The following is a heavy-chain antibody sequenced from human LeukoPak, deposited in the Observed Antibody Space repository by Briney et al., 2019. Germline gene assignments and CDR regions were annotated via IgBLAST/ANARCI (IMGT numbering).Heavy chain of an antibody. D-gene: IGHD6-13*01. CDR2: INHSGST. Sequence: SETLSLTCAVYGGSFSGYYWSWIRQPPGKGLEWIGEINHSGSTNYNPSLKSRVTISVDTSKNQFSLKLSSVTAADTAAYYCARGRGIAAASTWGQGTLVTVSS. CDR3: ARGRGIAAAST. V-gene: IGHV4-34*01. CDR1: GGSFSGYY. J-gene: IGHJ5*02.